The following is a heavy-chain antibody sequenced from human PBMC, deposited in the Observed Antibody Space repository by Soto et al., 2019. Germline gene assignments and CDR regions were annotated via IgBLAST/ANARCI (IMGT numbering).Heavy chain of an antibody. CDR2: IWYDGSNK. V-gene: IGHV3-33*01. Sequence: QVQLVESGGGVVQPGRSLRLSCAASGFTFRSYGMQWVRQAPVKGLEWVAVIWYDGSNKYYADSVKGRFTISRDNSKNTLYLQMNSLRAXXXXXXXXAXXXXXXXXXXXXXXXXXWXQGTTVTVSS. J-gene: IGHJ6*02. CDR3: AXXXXXXXXXXXXXXXXX. CDR1: GFTFRSYG.